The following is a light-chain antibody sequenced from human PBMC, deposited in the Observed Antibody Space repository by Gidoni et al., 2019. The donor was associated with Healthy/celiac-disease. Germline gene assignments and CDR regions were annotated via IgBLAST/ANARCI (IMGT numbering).Light chain of an antibody. CDR3: QVWDSSSYVV. CDR2: DDS. Sequence: SYVPTQPPSVSVSPGQTARITCWGNNMGSKSVHWEQQKPGQAPVLVVYDDSDRPSGIPERFPGSNSGNTATLTISRVEAGDEADYYCQVWDSSSYVVFGGGTKLTVL. J-gene: IGLJ2*01. V-gene: IGLV3-21*02. CDR1: NMGSKS.